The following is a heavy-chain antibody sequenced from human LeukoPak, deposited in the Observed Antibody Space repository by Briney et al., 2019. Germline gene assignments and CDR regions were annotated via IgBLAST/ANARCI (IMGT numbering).Heavy chain of an antibody. J-gene: IGHJ3*02. Sequence: SETLSLTCTVSGGSISSSTYYWGWIRQPPGKGLEWIGSIYYSGSTYYSPSLKSRVTISVDTSKNQFSLRLSSVTAADTAVYYCARRDMTAVTAYAFEIWGQETMVTVSS. CDR3: ARRDMTAVTAYAFEI. V-gene: IGHV4-39*01. CDR1: GGSISSSTYY. CDR2: IYYSGST. D-gene: IGHD4-11*01.